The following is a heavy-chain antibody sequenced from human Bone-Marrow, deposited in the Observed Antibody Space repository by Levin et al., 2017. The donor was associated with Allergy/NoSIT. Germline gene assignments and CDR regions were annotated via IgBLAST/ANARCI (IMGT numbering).Heavy chain of an antibody. J-gene: IGHJ3*01. CDR3: ASVGARSDILTGRGAFDF. CDR1: GNSITDYY. V-gene: IGHV4-4*07. CDR2: LDTNTYT. D-gene: IGHD3-9*01. Sequence: SETLSLTCTVSGNSITDYYWTWIRQPAGEGLEWIGRLDTNTYTNYNPSLKSRVTMSVDTSKNQFSLKMSSVTAADTGVYYCASVGARSDILTGRGAFDFWGQGKVVTVSS.